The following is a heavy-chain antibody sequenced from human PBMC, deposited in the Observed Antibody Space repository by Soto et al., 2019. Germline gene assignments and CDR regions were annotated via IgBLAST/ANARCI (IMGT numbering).Heavy chain of an antibody. CDR1: GFTFDAYP. Sequence: EVQLVESGGGLVQPGRSLRLSCAASGFTFDAYPMHWVRQAPGKGLEWVAGLSWDGGSIEYVDSVEGRFTISRDNPKNSLYLQMSSLRDEDTALYYCVRDDAFDLWGQGTQVTVSS. J-gene: IGHJ3*01. CDR3: VRDDAFDL. CDR2: LSWDGGSI. V-gene: IGHV3-9*01.